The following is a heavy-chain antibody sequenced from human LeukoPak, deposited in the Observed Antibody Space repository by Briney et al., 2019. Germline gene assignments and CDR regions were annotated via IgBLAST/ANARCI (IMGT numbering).Heavy chain of an antibody. J-gene: IGHJ5*02. CDR1: GYTFTGYY. CDR3: AGGMYCSGGSCYSGGWFDP. D-gene: IGHD2-15*01. V-gene: IGHV1-2*02. Sequence: ASVKVSCKASGYTFTGYYMHWVRQAPGQWLEWMGWIYPNSGGTNYAQKFQGRVTMTRDTSISTAYMELSRLRSDDTAVYYCAGGMYCSGGSCYSGGWFDPWGQGTLVTVSS. CDR2: IYPNSGGT.